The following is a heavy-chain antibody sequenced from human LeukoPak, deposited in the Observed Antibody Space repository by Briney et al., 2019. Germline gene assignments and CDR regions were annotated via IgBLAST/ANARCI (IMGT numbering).Heavy chain of an antibody. CDR3: AKDNGDYGYFDY. CDR1: GFTFSIYG. J-gene: IGHJ4*02. Sequence: GRSLRLSCAASGFTFSIYGMHWVRQAPGKGQEWGAVISYDGSNKYYADSVKGRFTISRDNSKNTLYLQMNSLRAEDTAVYYCAKDNGDYGYFDYWGQGTLVTVSS. V-gene: IGHV3-30*18. CDR2: ISYDGSNK. D-gene: IGHD4-17*01.